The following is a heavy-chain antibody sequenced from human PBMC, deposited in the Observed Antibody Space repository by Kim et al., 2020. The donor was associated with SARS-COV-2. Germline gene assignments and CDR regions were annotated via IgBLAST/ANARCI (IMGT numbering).Heavy chain of an antibody. CDR1: GYTFNSYD. V-gene: IGHV1-8*02. D-gene: IGHD1-26*01. Sequence: ASVKVSCTASGYTFNSYDINWVRQAAGQGLEWMGWMDPKSGSTGYAQKFQGRVTMSRDTSTNAAYMELNSRRVEDTAVYYCARGERLDSWGQGTLVTVSS. CDR2: MDPKSGST. J-gene: IGHJ4*02. CDR3: ARGERLDS.